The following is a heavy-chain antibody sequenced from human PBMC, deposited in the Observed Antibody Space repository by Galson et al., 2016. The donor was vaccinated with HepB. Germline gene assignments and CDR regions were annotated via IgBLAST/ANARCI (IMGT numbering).Heavy chain of an antibody. CDR1: GYSFTDYW. D-gene: IGHD3-10*01. CDR3: ATTRARGGPYFGSFDF. Sequence: QSGAEVKKPGESLKISCKISGYSFTDYWIGWVRQMPGKGLQWMGIIYVPFDSDTRFSPSFQGQVTLSLDKSKTTAYLQWSSLKASDTALYYCATTRARGGPYFGSFDFWGQGTRVTVTP. J-gene: IGHJ3*01. CDR2: IYVPFDSDT. V-gene: IGHV5-51*01.